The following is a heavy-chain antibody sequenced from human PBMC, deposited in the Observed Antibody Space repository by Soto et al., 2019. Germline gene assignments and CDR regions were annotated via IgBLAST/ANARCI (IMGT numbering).Heavy chain of an antibody. CDR1: GFTFNTYA. Sequence: QAQLVESGGGVVQPGRSLRLSCAASGFTFNTYAMHWVRQAPGKGLEWVAVIAYDGNDKYYADSVKGRFTISRDNSKNALYLQMNTLRPEDTAMYYCARDVGNYVPYYYGMDVWGQGTTVTVSS. V-gene: IGHV3-30*03. CDR2: IAYDGNDK. D-gene: IGHD1-7*01. CDR3: ARDVGNYVPYYYGMDV. J-gene: IGHJ6*02.